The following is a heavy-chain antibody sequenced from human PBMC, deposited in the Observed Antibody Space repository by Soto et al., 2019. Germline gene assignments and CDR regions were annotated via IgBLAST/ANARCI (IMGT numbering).Heavy chain of an antibody. D-gene: IGHD3-10*01. CDR1: GGTFSSYA. V-gene: IGHV1-69*12. CDR3: ARWMPRGDGYNHFDY. J-gene: IGHJ4*02. CDR2: IIPIFGTA. Sequence: QVQLVQSGAEVKKPGSSVKVSCKASGGTFSSYAISWVRQAPGQGLEWMGGIIPIFGTANYAQKFQGRVTITADESTSTAYVELSRLRSEDTAVYYCARWMPRGDGYNHFDYWGQGTLVTVSS.